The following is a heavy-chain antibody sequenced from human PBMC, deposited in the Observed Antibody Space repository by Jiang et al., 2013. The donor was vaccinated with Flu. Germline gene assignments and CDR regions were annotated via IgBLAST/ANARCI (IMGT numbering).Heavy chain of an antibody. V-gene: IGHV6-1*01. CDR3: ARENYYYGMDV. Sequence: NWIRQSPSRGLEWLGRTYYRSKWYNDYAVSVKSRITINPDTSKNQFSLQLNSVTPEDTAVYYCARENYYYGMDVWGQGTTVTVSS. J-gene: IGHJ6*02. CDR2: TYYRSKWYN.